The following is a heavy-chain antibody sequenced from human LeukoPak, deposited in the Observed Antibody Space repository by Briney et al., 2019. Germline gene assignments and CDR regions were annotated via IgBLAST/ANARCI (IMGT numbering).Heavy chain of an antibody. Sequence: SETLSLTCTVSGGTISSYYWGWIGQPPGKGLEWIGYIYYSGSTNYNPSLKSRVTISVDTSKNQFSLKLSSVTAADTAVYYCARDLGEFLFDPWGQGTLVTVSS. CDR3: ARDLGEFLFDP. D-gene: IGHD3-16*01. CDR1: GGTISSYY. CDR2: IYYSGST. J-gene: IGHJ5*02. V-gene: IGHV4-59*01.